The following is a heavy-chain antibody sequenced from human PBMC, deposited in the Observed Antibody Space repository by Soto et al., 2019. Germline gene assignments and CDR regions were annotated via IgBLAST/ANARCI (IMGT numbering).Heavy chain of an antibody. V-gene: IGHV1-69*02. CDR2: IIPILGIA. Sequence: GASVKVSCKASGYTFTSYTISWVRQAPGQGLEWMGRIIPILGIANYAQKFQGRVTITADKSTSTAYMELSSLRSEDTAVYYCAISPEGPAAIIASGYWGQGTLVTVSS. CDR1: GYTFTSYT. D-gene: IGHD2-2*02. CDR3: AISPEGPAAIIASGY. J-gene: IGHJ4*02.